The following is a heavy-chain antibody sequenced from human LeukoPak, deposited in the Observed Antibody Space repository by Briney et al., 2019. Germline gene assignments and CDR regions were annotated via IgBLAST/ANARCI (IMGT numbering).Heavy chain of an antibody. V-gene: IGHV1-46*01. CDR3: ARSYYHESSDYYFPTDY. CDR1: GYTFTSYH. J-gene: IGHJ4*02. Sequence: ASVKVSCKASGYTFTSYHMHWVRQAPGQGLEWMGIINPSGGTTNYAQKFRGRVTMTRDMSTSTVYMELSSLRSEDTAVYYCARSYYHESSDYYFPTDYWGQGTLVTVSS. D-gene: IGHD3-22*01. CDR2: INPSGGTT.